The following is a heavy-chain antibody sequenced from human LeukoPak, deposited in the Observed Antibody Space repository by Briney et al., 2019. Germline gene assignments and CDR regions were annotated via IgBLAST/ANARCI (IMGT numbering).Heavy chain of an antibody. D-gene: IGHD2-2*01. CDR2: ISFSSSYI. J-gene: IGHJ4*02. V-gene: IGHV3-21*04. CDR1: GFTFSSYS. Sequence: GGSLRLSCAASGFTFSSYSMNWVRQAPGKGLEWVSSISFSSSYIYYAGSVKGRFTISRDNAKNSLYLQMNSLRAEDTALYYCAKGYCSSTSCYHFDYWGQGTLVTVSS. CDR3: AKGYCSSTSCYHFDY.